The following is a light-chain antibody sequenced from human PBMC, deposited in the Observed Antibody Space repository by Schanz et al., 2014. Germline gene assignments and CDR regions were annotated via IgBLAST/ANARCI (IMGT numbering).Light chain of an antibody. Sequence: QSVLTQPPSASGTPGQRVTISCSGSSSNIEIDTVNWFQQLPGKAPKLLIYRNNQRPSVVPDRFSGSKSGTSAFLAISGLESEDEADYYCAAWDDSSNSRVFGGGTKLTVL. CDR2: RNN. J-gene: IGLJ2*01. CDR3: AAWDDSSNSRV. V-gene: IGLV1-44*01. CDR1: SSNIEIDT.